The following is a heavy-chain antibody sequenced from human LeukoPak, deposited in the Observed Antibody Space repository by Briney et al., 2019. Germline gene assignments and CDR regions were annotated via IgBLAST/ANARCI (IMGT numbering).Heavy chain of an antibody. Sequence: GGSLRLSCTASGFTFSRNGMHWVRQAPGKGLEWVAFIKRDESEKWYLNSVRGRFTISRDNSKNTLYLHMNSLSAEDTAVYYCVKDVLFAVGDAFDIWGQGTMVTVSS. CDR3: VKDVLFAVGDAFDI. CDR1: GFTFSRNG. V-gene: IGHV3-30*02. CDR2: IKRDESEK. J-gene: IGHJ3*02. D-gene: IGHD3-10*02.